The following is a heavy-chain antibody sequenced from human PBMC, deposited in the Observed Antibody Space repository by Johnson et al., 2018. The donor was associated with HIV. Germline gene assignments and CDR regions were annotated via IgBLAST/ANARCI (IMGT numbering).Heavy chain of an antibody. CDR3: AKRGSGWPSDAFDI. CDR2: ISGSTGRT. V-gene: IGHV3-23*04. Sequence: VQLVESGGGLVQPGGSLRLSCAASGFTFSSYAMSWVRQTPGKGLEWVSLISGSTGRTNYADSVKGRFTITRDNSNNTLYLQMNSLRAEDTAVYYCAKRGSGWPSDAFDIWGQGTMVTVSS. CDR1: GFTFSSYA. J-gene: IGHJ3*02. D-gene: IGHD6-19*01.